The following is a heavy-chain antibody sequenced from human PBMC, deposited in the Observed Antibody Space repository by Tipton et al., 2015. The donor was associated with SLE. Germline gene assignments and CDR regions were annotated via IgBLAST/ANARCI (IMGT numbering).Heavy chain of an antibody. CDR2: ISGSGGST. Sequence: SLRLSCAASGFTFSSYAMSWVRQAPGKGLEWVSAISGSGGSTYYADSVKGRFVISRDNSKNTLYLQMNSLRAEDTAVYYCAKGVAVGGKAYYWGYWGEGTLVNVSS. D-gene: IGHD6-19*01. J-gene: IGHJ4*02. V-gene: IGHV3-23*01. CDR1: GFTFSSYA. CDR3: AKGVAVGGKAYYWGY.